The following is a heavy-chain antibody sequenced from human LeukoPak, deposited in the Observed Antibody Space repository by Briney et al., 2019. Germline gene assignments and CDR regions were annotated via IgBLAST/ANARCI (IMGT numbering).Heavy chain of an antibody. CDR2: IYYSGST. CDR1: GGSISSYY. Sequence: SETLSLTCTVSGGSISSYYWSWIRQPPGKGLEWIGYIYYSGSTNYNPSLKSRVTISVDTSKNQFSLKLSSVTAADTAVYYCARGARQNYSYWGRGTLVTVSS. CDR3: ARGARQNYSY. J-gene: IGHJ4*02. V-gene: IGHV4-59*08. D-gene: IGHD1-7*01.